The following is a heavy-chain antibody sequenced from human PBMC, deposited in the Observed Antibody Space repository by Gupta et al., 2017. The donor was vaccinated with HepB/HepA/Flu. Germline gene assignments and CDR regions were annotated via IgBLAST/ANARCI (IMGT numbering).Heavy chain of an antibody. CDR2: ISSSSNTI. CDR3: ARRSSGYYFDY. J-gene: IGHJ4*02. D-gene: IGHD3-22*01. CDR1: GFTFSSYS. Sequence: EVQLVESGGGSVQPGGSLRLSCAASGFTFSSYSMNWVRQAPGKGLEWVSYISSSSNTIYYADSVKGRFTISRDNAKSSLYLQMNSLRAEDTAVYYCARRSSGYYFDYWGQGTLVTVSS. V-gene: IGHV3-48*01.